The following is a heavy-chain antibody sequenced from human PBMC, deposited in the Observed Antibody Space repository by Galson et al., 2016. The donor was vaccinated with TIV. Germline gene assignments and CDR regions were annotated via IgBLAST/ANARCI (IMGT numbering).Heavy chain of an antibody. CDR1: RYTFTSYD. V-gene: IGHV1-8*01. Sequence: SVKVSCKASRYTFTSYDFHWVRQATGQGLEWMGWMNPDSGSRGYAQRFQGRVTMTRDRSTRTFYMELDRLTSEDTAIYYGVGVINGDQAFDCWGQGTPVTVSS. CDR2: MNPDSGSR. J-gene: IGHJ4*02. CDR3: VGVINGDQAFDC. D-gene: IGHD7-27*01.